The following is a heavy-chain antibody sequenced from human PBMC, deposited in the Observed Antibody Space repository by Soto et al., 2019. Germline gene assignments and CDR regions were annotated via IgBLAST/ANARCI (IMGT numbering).Heavy chain of an antibody. CDR1: GYTFSDFD. J-gene: IGHJ6*02. CDR2: MNAKSGGT. D-gene: IGHD3-16*01. CDR3: ARGNPFNYAGFDV. V-gene: IGHV1-8*01. Sequence: ASVKVSCKASGYTFSDFDINWLRQAAGQGPEWMGWMNAKSGGTFSAQRLQGKFNMTWDTSLSTAYMEVGSLTSDDAAIYYCARGNPFNYAGFDVWGQGTTVTVS.